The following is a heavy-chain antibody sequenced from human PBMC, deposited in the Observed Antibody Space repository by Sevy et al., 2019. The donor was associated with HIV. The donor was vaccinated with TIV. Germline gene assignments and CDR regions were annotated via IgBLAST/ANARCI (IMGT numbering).Heavy chain of an antibody. V-gene: IGHV3-23*01. J-gene: IGHJ3*02. CDR1: GFTFSSYA. CDR3: AKDLTVGYYDSSGYYYEVKAFDI. CDR2: ISGSGGST. Sequence: GGSLRLSCAASGFTFSSYAMSWVRQAPGKGLEWVSAISGSGGSTYYADSVKGRFTISRDNSKNTLYLQMNSLRAEDTAVYYCAKDLTVGYYDSSGYYYEVKAFDIWGQGTMVTVSS. D-gene: IGHD3-22*01.